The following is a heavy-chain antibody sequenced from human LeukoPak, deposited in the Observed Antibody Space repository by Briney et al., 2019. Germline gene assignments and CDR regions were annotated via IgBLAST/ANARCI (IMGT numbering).Heavy chain of an antibody. CDR3: ARGARSYYGSGRGWYYYYMDV. J-gene: IGHJ6*03. CDR1: GGSFSGYY. Sequence: SETLSLTCAVYGGSFSGYYWSWIRQPPGKGLEWIGEINHSGSTNYNPSLKSRVIISVDTSKNQFSLKLSSVTAADTAVYYCARGARSYYGSGRGWYYYYMDVWGKGTTVTVSS. CDR2: INHSGST. D-gene: IGHD3-10*01. V-gene: IGHV4-34*01.